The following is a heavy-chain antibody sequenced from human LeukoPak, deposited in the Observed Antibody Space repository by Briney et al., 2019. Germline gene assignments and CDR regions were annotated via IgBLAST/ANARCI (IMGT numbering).Heavy chain of an antibody. CDR2: ISGSGGST. CDR3: AKASLRYCSGGSCYSNFDY. J-gene: IGHJ4*02. D-gene: IGHD2-15*01. V-gene: IGHV3-23*01. Sequence: PGGTLRLSCAASGFTFSSYGMSWVRQAPGKGLEWVSAISGSGGSTYYADSVKGRFTISRDNSKNTLYLQMNSLRAEDTAVYYCAKASLRYCSGGSCYSNFDYWGQGTLVTVSS. CDR1: GFTFSSYG.